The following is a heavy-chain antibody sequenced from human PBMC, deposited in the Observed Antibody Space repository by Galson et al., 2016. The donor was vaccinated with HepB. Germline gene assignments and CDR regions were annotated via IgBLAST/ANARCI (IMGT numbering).Heavy chain of an antibody. V-gene: IGHV3-48*04. CDR2: ISVYRTI. Sequence: SLRLSCAASGFTFSSYSMNWARQAPGKGLEWVSYISVYRTIYYADSVKGRFTISRDNARNSLYLQMNTLRADDTAVYYCARSAEGHFDYWGQGILVTVSS. CDR1: GFTFSSYS. D-gene: IGHD6-25*01. J-gene: IGHJ4*02. CDR3: ARSAEGHFDY.